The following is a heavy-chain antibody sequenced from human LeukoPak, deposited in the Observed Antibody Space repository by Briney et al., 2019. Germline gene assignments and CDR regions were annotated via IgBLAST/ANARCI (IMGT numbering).Heavy chain of an antibody. Sequence: SVKVSCKASGGAFSSYAISWVRQAPGQGLEWMGGIIPIFGTANYAQKFQGRVTITADKSTSTAYMELNSLRSEDTAVYYCASAPPVAVAGNYWFDPWGQGTLVTVSS. D-gene: IGHD6-19*01. CDR2: IIPIFGTA. CDR3: ASAPPVAVAGNYWFDP. V-gene: IGHV1-69*06. J-gene: IGHJ5*02. CDR1: GGAFSSYA.